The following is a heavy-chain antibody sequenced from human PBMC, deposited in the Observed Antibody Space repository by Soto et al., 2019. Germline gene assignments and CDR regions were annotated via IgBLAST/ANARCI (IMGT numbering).Heavy chain of an antibody. CDR1: GYGFTTYG. J-gene: IGHJ4*02. CDR3: ARGRYGDY. V-gene: IGHV1-18*01. CDR2: ISAHNGNT. D-gene: IGHD1-1*01. Sequence: QVHLVQSGAEVKKPGASVKVSCKGSGYGFTTYGITWVRQAPGQGLEWMAWISAHNGNTNYAQKVQGRVPVTRDTSTSTAYMELRSLRYDDTAVYYCARGRYGDYWGQGALVTVSS.